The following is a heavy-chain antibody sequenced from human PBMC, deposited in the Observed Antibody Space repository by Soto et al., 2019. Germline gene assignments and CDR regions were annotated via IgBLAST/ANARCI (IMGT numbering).Heavy chain of an antibody. J-gene: IGHJ4*02. V-gene: IGHV3-30-3*01. CDR1: GFTFTSSA. Sequence: QVQLVESGGGVVQPGRSLRLSCAASGFTFTSSAMHWVRQAPGKGVEWVALISYAGSNKYYADSVEGRFTISRDNSKNTLYLQVNSLRADDTAVYYCARDPYRSSWYDYWGQGTLVTVSS. CDR3: ARDPYRSSWYDY. CDR2: ISYAGSNK. D-gene: IGHD6-13*01.